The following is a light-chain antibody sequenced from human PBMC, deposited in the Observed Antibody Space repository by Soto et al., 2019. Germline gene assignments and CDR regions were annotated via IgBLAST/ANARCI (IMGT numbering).Light chain of an antibody. CDR3: QQYNNWPQT. CDR2: GAS. Sequence: EIVMTQSPATLSVSPGERATLSCRASQSVSSNLAWYQQKPGQAPRLLIYGASTRATGIPARFNGSGSGTXXXXXXXSXXXXDFAVYYCQQYNNWPQTFGQGTKLEIK. V-gene: IGKV3-15*01. CDR1: QSVSSN. J-gene: IGKJ2*01.